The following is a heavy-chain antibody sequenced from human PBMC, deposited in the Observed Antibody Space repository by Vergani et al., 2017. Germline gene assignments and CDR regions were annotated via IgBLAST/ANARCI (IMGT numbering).Heavy chain of an antibody. D-gene: IGHD5-18*01. J-gene: IGHJ4*02. Sequence: QVQLVESGGGVVQPGRSLRLSCAASGFTFSSYGMHWVRQAPGKGLAWVAVISYDGSNKYYADSVTGRFTISRDNSKNTLYLQMNSLRAEDTAVYYCAKEEGAMVFDYWGQGTLVTVSS. CDR2: ISYDGSNK. CDR1: GFTFSSYG. CDR3: AKEEGAMVFDY. V-gene: IGHV3-30*18.